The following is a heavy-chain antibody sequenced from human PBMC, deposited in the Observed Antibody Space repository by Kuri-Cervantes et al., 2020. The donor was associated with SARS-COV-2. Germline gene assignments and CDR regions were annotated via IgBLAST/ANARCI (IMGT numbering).Heavy chain of an antibody. Sequence: SETLSLTCTVSGGSISSYYWSWIRQPAGKGLEWIGRIYTSGSTNYNPSLKSRVTMSVDTSKNQFSLTLSSVTAADTAVYYFARGAERSPFDYWGQGTLVTVSS. CDR3: ARGAERSPFDY. CDR1: GGSISSYY. CDR2: IYTSGST. J-gene: IGHJ4*02. D-gene: IGHD6-13*01. V-gene: IGHV4-4*07.